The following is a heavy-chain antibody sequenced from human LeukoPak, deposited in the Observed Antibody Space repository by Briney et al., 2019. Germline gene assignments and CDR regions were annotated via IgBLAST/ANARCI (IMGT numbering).Heavy chain of an antibody. Sequence: GASVKVSCKASGYTFTGYYMHWVRQAPGQGLEWMGWINPNSGGTNYAQKFQGWVTMTRDTSISTAYMELSRLRSDDTAVYYCATEDRTGSSTSSNYYYYYMDVWGKGTTVTVSS. CDR1: GYTFTGYY. CDR3: ATEDRTGSSTSSNYYYYYMDV. J-gene: IGHJ6*03. CDR2: INPNSGGT. D-gene: IGHD2-2*01. V-gene: IGHV1-2*04.